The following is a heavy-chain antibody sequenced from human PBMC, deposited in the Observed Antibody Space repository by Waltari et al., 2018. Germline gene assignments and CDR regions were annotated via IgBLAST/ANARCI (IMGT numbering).Heavy chain of an antibody. CDR2: IWFDGSDK. CDR1: GFTFSNFG. D-gene: IGHD2-2*02. CDR3: AKDAFGNTYLDF. Sequence: QVNLVESGGGVVQPGGSLRPSCATSGFTFSNFGMHWGSQGPVKGLGWVGVIWFDGSDKFDAGSVGGRFTISRDNSARTLYLDMDSLRLDDTAMYYCAKDAFGNTYLDFWGQGTLVTVSS. V-gene: IGHV3-30*02. J-gene: IGHJ4*02.